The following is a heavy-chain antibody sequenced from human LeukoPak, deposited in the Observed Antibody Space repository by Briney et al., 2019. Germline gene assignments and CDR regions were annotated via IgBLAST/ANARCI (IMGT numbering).Heavy chain of an antibody. D-gene: IGHD6-19*01. J-gene: IGHJ4*02. CDR2: IYYSGST. V-gene: IGHV4-59*11. CDR1: GGSISSHY. CDR3: ARGYSSGWHYFDY. Sequence: PSETLSLTCTVSGGSISSHYWSWIRQPPGKGLEWIGYIYYSGSTNYNPSLKSRVTISVDTSKNQFSLKLSSVTAADTAVYYCARGYSSGWHYFDYWGQGTLVTVSS.